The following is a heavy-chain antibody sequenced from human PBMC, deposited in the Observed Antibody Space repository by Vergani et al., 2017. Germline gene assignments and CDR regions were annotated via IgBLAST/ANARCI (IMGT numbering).Heavy chain of an antibody. V-gene: IGHV4-34*01. Sequence: QVQLQQWGAGLLKPSETLSLTCAVYGGSFSGYYWSWIRQPPGKGLEWIGEINHSGSTNSNPSLKSRVTISVDTSKNQFSLKLSYVTAADTAVDYCARLAIAAAGNNWFDPWGQGTLVTVSS. CDR2: INHSGST. CDR3: ARLAIAAAGNNWFDP. CDR1: GGSFSGYY. J-gene: IGHJ5*02. D-gene: IGHD6-13*01.